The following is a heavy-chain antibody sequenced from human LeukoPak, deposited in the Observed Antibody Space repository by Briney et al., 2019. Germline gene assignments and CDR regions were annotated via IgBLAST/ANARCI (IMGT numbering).Heavy chain of an antibody. CDR1: GGSISSYY. V-gene: IGHV4-59*01. CDR3: ARDDCSSTSCFNFDY. D-gene: IGHD2-2*01. Sequence: SETLSLTCTVSGGSISSYYWSWIRQPPGKGPEWIGYIYYSGSTNYNPSLKSRVTISVDTSKNQFSLKLSSVTAADTAVYYCARDDCSSTSCFNFDYWGQGTLVTVSS. J-gene: IGHJ4*02. CDR2: IYYSGST.